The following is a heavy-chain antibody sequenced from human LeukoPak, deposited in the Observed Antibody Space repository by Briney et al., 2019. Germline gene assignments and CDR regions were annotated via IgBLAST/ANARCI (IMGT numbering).Heavy chain of an antibody. CDR1: GFTFSSYA. Sequence: PGGSLRLSCAASGFTFSSYAMSWVRQAPGKGLEWVSAISGSGGSTYYPDSVKGRFTISRDNSKNTLYLQMNSLRAEDTAVYYCAKVGAHFDWLLSPFDYWGQGTLVTVSS. CDR3: AKVGAHFDWLLSPFDY. J-gene: IGHJ4*02. V-gene: IGHV3-23*01. D-gene: IGHD3-9*01. CDR2: ISGSGGST.